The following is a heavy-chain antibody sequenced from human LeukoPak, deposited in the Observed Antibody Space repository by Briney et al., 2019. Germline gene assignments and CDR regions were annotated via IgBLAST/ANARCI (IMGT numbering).Heavy chain of an antibody. CDR3: AKRTLTPSESHSPLDY. Sequence: GGSLRLSCAASGFTFSDYYMSWIRQAPGKGLEWVSYISSSGSTIYYADSVKGRFTISRDNAKNSLYLQMNSLRAEDTAVYYCAKRTLTPSESHSPLDYWGQGTLVTVSS. J-gene: IGHJ4*02. CDR1: GFTFSDYY. V-gene: IGHV3-11*01. D-gene: IGHD1-26*01. CDR2: ISSSGSTI.